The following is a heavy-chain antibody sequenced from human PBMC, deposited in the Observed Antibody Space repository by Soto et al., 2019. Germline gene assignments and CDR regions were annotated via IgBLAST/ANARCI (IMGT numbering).Heavy chain of an antibody. V-gene: IGHV4-34*01. D-gene: IGHD2-15*01. CDR1: CGSFSGYY. CDR3: ARGPRGYCSGGSCSSGGWFDP. J-gene: IGHJ5*02. CDR2: INHSGST. Sequence: SETLSLTCAVYCGSFSGYYWSWIRQPPGKGLEWIGEINHSGSTNYNPSLKSRVTISVDTSKNQFSLKLSSVTAADTAVYYCARGPRGYCSGGSCSSGGWFDPWGQGTLVTVSS.